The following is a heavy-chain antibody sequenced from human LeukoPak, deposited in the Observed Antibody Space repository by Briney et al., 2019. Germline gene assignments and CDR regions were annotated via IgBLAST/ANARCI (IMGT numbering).Heavy chain of an antibody. CDR1: GYTFTNFY. CDR2: INPSGGNT. CDR3: IIFGESTDFDY. J-gene: IGHJ4*02. V-gene: IGHV1-46*04. D-gene: IGHD3-10*01. Sequence: GASVKVSCKASGYTFTNFYMHWVRQAPGQGLEWMALINPSGGNTRYAQKLQGRITMTRDTSISTAYMELSSLRSEDTAVYYCIIFGESTDFDYWGQGTLVTVSS.